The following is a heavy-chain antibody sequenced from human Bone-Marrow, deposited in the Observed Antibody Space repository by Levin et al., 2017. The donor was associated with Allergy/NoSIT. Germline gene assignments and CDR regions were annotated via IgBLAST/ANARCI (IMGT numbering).Heavy chain of an antibody. CDR3: ARERITGTTWGGIYGMDV. CDR1: GFTFYSYA. J-gene: IGHJ6*02. V-gene: IGHV3-23*01. CDR2: ISGSGGTT. D-gene: IGHD1-7*01. Sequence: GESLKISCSASGFTFYSYAMNWVRQAPGKGLEWVSSISGSGGTTYYADSVKGRFTISRDNSRNTPYLEMNILRAEDTAVYYCARERITGTTWGGIYGMDVWGQGTTVTVSS.